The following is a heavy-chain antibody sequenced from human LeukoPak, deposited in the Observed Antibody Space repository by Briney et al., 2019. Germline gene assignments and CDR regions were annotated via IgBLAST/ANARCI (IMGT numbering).Heavy chain of an antibody. D-gene: IGHD6-13*01. CDR1: GFTFDEYG. Sequence: GGSLRLSCTASGFTFDEYGMSWVRQAPGKGLEWVSGINWNGGSTGYADSVKGRFTISRDNAKNSLYLQMNSLRAEDTALYYCARGTLKAAATDFDYWGQGTLVTVSS. CDR2: INWNGGST. J-gene: IGHJ4*02. V-gene: IGHV3-20*04. CDR3: ARGTLKAAATDFDY.